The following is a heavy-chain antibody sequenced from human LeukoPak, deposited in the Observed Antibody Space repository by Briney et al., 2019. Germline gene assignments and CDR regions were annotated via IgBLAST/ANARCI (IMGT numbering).Heavy chain of an antibody. CDR2: ISAYNGNT. Sequence: ASVKVSCKASGYTFTSYGISWVRLAPGQGLEWMGWISAYNGNTNYAQKLQGRVTMTTDTSTSTAYMELRSLRSDDTAVYCCARAQGGSGSFNFDYWGQGTLVTVSS. J-gene: IGHJ4*02. CDR3: ARAQGGSGSFNFDY. CDR1: GYTFTSYG. D-gene: IGHD3-10*01. V-gene: IGHV1-18*01.